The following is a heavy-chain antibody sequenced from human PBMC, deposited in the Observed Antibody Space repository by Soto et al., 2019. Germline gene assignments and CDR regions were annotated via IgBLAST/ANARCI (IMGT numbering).Heavy chain of an antibody. CDR1: GYIFTSYW. CDR2: IYPGDSDT. Sequence: PGESLKISCKGSGYIFTSYWIGWVRQMPGKGLEWMGIIYPGDSDTRYSPSFQGQVTISADKSISTAYLQWSSLKASETAMYYCVRKGESSPYYLDYWGQVTLVTVSS. CDR3: VRKGESSPYYLDY. V-gene: IGHV5-51*01. J-gene: IGHJ4*02. D-gene: IGHD2-21*01.